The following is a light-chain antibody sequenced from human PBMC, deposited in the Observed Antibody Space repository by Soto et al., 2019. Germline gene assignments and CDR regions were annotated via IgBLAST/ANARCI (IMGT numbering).Light chain of an antibody. V-gene: IGLV4-69*01. Sequence: QAVLTQSPSASASLGASVKLTCTLRSGHSSYAIAWHQQQPEKGPRYLMKLSSDASHSKGDGIPDRFSGSSSGAERYLTISSLQSEDEADYYCQTWDTGARVVFGGGTKVTVL. CDR2: LSSDASH. CDR1: SGHSSYA. J-gene: IGLJ2*01. CDR3: QTWDTGARVV.